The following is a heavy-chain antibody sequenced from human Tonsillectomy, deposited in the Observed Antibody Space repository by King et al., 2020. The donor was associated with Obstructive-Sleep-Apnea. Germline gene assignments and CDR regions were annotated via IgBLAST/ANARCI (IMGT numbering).Heavy chain of an antibody. Sequence: VQLVESGGGLVQPGRSLRLSCAASGFTFDDYAMHWVRQAPGKGLEWVSGISWNSGSIGYADSVKGRFTISRDNAKNSLYLQMNSLRAEDTALYYCAKDRGYSGYANFDYWGQGTLVTVSS. CDR2: ISWNSGSI. CDR3: AKDRGYSGYANFDY. J-gene: IGHJ4*02. D-gene: IGHD5-12*01. CDR1: GFTFDDYA. V-gene: IGHV3-9*01.